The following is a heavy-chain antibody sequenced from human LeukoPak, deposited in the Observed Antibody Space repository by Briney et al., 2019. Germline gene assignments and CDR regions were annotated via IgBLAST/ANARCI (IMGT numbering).Heavy chain of an antibody. Sequence: GESLKISCKGSGYSFTSYWIGWVRQMPGKGLEWMGIICPGDSDTRYSPSFQGQVTISADKSISTAYLQWSSLRASDTAMYYCARQGTIVAGTLGTTFDYWGQGTLLTVSS. D-gene: IGHD5-12*01. CDR3: ARQGTIVAGTLGTTFDY. CDR1: GYSFTSYW. V-gene: IGHV5-51*01. CDR2: ICPGDSDT. J-gene: IGHJ4*02.